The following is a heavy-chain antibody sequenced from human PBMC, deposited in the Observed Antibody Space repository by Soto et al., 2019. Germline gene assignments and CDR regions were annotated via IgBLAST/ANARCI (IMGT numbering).Heavy chain of an antibody. J-gene: IGHJ4*02. V-gene: IGHV1-18*01. CDR2: INPGNGNT. D-gene: IGHD3-22*01. CDR1: GYTFTSYG. Sequence: ASLKGSCKSAGYTFTSYGISWVRQAPGQGLEWMGWINPGNGNTKYSQQLQGRVIIDTDTSASTAYMELSSLRSEDTAVYYCARGGYFDSSNYLAYWGLGTLVTVSS. CDR3: ARGGYFDSSNYLAY.